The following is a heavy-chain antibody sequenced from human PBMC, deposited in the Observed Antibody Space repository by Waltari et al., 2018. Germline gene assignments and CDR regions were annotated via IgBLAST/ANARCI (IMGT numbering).Heavy chain of an antibody. CDR2: IYYSGST. J-gene: IGHJ4*02. CDR1: GGSISSYY. Sequence: QVQLQESGPGLVKPSETLSLTCTVSGGSISSYYWSWIRQPPGKGLGWIGYIYYSGSTNYNPSLKSRVTISVDTSKNQFSLKLSSVTAADTAVYYCAGNVDTAMVRYWGQGTLVTVSS. D-gene: IGHD5-18*01. V-gene: IGHV4-59*01. CDR3: AGNVDTAMVRY.